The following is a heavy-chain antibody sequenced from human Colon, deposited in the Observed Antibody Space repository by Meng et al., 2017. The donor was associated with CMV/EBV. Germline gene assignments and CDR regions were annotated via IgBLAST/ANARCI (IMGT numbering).Heavy chain of an antibody. D-gene: IGHD2-2*01. V-gene: IGHV3-30-3*01. CDR2: ISYDGSNK. Sequence: GGSLRLSCAASGFTFSSYAMHWVRQAPGKGLEWVAVISYDGSNKYYADSVKGRFTISRDHSKNTLYLEMNSLRAEDTAEYYCAKASCSSTTCPYRGDYYYYYIMDVWGQGTAVTVSS. CDR3: AKASCSSTTCPYRGDYYYYYIMDV. CDR1: GFTFSSYA. J-gene: IGHJ6*02.